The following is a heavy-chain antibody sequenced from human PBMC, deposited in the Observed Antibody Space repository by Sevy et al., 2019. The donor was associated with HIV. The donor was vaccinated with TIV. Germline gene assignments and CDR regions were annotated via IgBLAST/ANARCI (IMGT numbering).Heavy chain of an antibody. Sequence: SETLSLTCTVSGGSITSLYWNWIRQPPGKGLEWIANIYYNGHINYNPSLKSRVTSSLDTSKNQFTLRLSSVTAADTAMYYCAGKNAWGRGYSWGQGTLVTVSS. CDR3: AGKNAWGRGYS. D-gene: IGHD1-26*01. J-gene: IGHJ4*02. CDR2: IYYNGHI. CDR1: GGSITSLY. V-gene: IGHV4-59*08.